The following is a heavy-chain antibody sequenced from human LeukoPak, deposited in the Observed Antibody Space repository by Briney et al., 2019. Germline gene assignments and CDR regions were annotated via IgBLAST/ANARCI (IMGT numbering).Heavy chain of an antibody. CDR1: GGSISSGSYY. Sequence: SETLSLTCTVSGGSISSGSYYWSWIRQPAGKGLEWIGRIYTSGSTNYNPSLKSRVTISVGTSKNQFSLKLSSVTAADTAVYYCARVEGYCSSTSCYTVDYWGQGTLVTVSS. CDR3: ARVEGYCSSTSCYTVDY. CDR2: IYTSGST. D-gene: IGHD2-2*02. J-gene: IGHJ4*02. V-gene: IGHV4-61*02.